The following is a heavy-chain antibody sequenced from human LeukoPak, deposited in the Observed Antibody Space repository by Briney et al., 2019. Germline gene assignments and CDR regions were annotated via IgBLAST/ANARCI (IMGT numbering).Heavy chain of an antibody. CDR3: ARDAYYYDSSGYYVY. D-gene: IGHD3-22*01. V-gene: IGHV3-11*04. CDR2: ISSSGNTI. CDR1: GLTFSDYY. J-gene: IGHJ4*02. Sequence: GGSLRLSCAASGLTFSDYYMSWIRQAPGKGLDWVSYISSSGNTIHYADSVKGRFTISRDNAKNSLYLQMNSLRAEDTAVYYCARDAYYYDSSGYYVYWGQGTLVTVSS.